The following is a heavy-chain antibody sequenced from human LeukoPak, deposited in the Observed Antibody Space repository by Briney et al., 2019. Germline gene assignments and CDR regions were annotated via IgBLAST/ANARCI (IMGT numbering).Heavy chain of an antibody. CDR3: ARWLVVRGAKYMDV. V-gene: IGHV4-61*02. CDR2: IYTSGST. J-gene: IGHJ6*03. Sequence: PSETLSLTCTVSGGSISSGSYYWSWIRQPAGKGLEWIGRIYTSGSTNYNPSLKSRVTISVDTSKNQFSLKLSSVTAADTAVYCCARWLVVRGAKYMDVWGKGTTVTVSS. CDR1: GGSISSGSYY. D-gene: IGHD3-10*01.